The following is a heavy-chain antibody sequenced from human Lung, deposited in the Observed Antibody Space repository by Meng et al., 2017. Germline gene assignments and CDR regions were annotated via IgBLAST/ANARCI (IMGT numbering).Heavy chain of an antibody. V-gene: IGHV1-8*01. J-gene: IGHJ4*02. D-gene: IGHD3-22*01. Sequence: ASVKVSCTASGYTFTSYDINWVRQATGQGLEWMGWMNPNSGNTGYAQKFQGRVTMTRNTSISTAYMELSSLGSKDTAVYYCASSPSHSSGYYYDWGQGTLVTVSS. CDR2: MNPNSGNT. CDR1: GYTFTSYD. CDR3: ASSPSHSSGYYYD.